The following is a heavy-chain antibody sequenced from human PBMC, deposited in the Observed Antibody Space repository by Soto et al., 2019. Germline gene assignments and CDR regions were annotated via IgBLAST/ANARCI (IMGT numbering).Heavy chain of an antibody. D-gene: IGHD6-19*01. J-gene: IGHJ4*02. CDR1: GDSFSTLG. CDR3: ATAHSSGWYFFDY. Sequence: QVQLVQSGAEVRKPGSSVQVSWKASGDSFSTLGINWVRQAPGQGLEWMGGIIPMFGKGRYAQRFQGRATLTADKSTSTAYMELSSLRSDDTAVYYCATAHSSGWYFFDYWGQGSLVTVSS. CDR2: IIPMFGKG. V-gene: IGHV1-69*06.